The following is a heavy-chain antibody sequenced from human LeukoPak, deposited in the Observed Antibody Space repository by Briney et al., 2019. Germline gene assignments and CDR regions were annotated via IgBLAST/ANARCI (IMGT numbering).Heavy chain of an antibody. CDR1: GFTFSSYG. D-gene: IGHD3-22*01. CDR2: IRYDGSNK. CDR3: AKATNYDSSGYTDAFDI. V-gene: IGHV3-30*02. Sequence: GGSLRLSCAASGFTFSSYGMHWVRQAPGKGLEWVAFIRYDGSNKYYADSVKGRFTISRDNSKNTLYLQMNSLRAEDTAVYYCAKATNYDSSGYTDAFDIWGQGTMVTVSS. J-gene: IGHJ3*02.